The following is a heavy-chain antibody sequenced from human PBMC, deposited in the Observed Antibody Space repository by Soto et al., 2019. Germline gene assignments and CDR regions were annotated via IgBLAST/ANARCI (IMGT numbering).Heavy chain of an antibody. V-gene: IGHV3-23*01. CDR1: GFTFSTYA. Sequence: EVQLLESGGGLVQSGGSLRLSCAASGFTFSTYAMIWVRQAPGKGLEWVSVITGSGGRTYYADSVKGRFTISRDTSKKTLFLQMNSLRAEDTAVYYCAKDRYGDYGGIDYWGQGTMVNVSS. J-gene: IGHJ4*02. CDR3: AKDRYGDYGGIDY. CDR2: ITGSGGRT. D-gene: IGHD4-17*01.